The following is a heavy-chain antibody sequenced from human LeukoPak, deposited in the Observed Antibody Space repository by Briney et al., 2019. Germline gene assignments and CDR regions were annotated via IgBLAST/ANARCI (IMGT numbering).Heavy chain of an antibody. CDR1: GGSISSSNW. CDR2: IYHSGST. CDR3: ARIATVTTFGFDY. D-gene: IGHD4-11*01. J-gene: IGHJ4*02. V-gene: IGHV4-4*02. Sequence: SGTLSLTCAVSGGSISSSNWWSWVRPPPGKGLEWIGEIYHSGSTNYNPSLKSRVTISVDKSKNHFSLKLSSVTAADTAVYYCARIATVTTFGFDYWGQGTLVTVSS.